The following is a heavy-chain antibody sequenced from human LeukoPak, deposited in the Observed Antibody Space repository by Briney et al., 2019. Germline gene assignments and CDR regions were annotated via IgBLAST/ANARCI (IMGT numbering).Heavy chain of an antibody. Sequence: SETLSLTCAVYGGSFSGYYWSWIRQPPGKGLEWIGEINHSGSTNYNPSLKSRVTISVDTSKNQFSLKLSSVTAADTAVYYCARGGLRGYCSSTRCYVNWFDPWGQGTLVTVSS. D-gene: IGHD2-2*01. CDR2: INHSGST. CDR3: ARGGLRGYCSSTRCYVNWFDP. V-gene: IGHV4-34*01. CDR1: GGSFSGYY. J-gene: IGHJ5*02.